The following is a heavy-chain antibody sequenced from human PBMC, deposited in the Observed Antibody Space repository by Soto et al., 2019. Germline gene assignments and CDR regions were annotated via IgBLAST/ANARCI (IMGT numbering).Heavy chain of an antibody. D-gene: IGHD3-3*01. CDR3: ARGGPRGYDFWSGYYFDY. J-gene: IGHJ4*02. CDR1: GGSFSGYY. CDR2: INHSGST. Sequence: SETLSLTCAVYGGSFSGYYWSWIRQPPGKGLEWIGEINHSGSTNYNPSLKSRVTISVDTSKNHFSLKLCSVTAADTAVYYCARGGPRGYDFWSGYYFDYWGQGTLVTVSS. V-gene: IGHV4-34*01.